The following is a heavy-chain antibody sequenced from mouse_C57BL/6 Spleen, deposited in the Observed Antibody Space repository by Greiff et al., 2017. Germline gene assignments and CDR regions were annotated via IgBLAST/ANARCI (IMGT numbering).Heavy chain of an antibody. Sequence: EVQGVESGGGLVKPGGSPKLSCAASGFTFSSYAMSWVRQTPEKRLEWVATISDGGSYTYYPDNVKGRFTISRDNAKNNLYLQMSHLKSEDTAMYYCARDMVTTRFAYWGQGTLVTVSA. CDR1: GFTFSSYA. CDR2: ISDGGSYT. CDR3: ARDMVTTRFAY. D-gene: IGHD2-2*01. J-gene: IGHJ3*01. V-gene: IGHV5-4*01.